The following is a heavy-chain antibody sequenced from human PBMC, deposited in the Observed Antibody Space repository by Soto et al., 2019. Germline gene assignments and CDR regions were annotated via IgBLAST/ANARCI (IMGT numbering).Heavy chain of an antibody. Sequence: QVQLVQSGAEVKKPGSSVKVSCKASGGTFSSYTISWVRQAPGQGLEWMGRIIPILGIANYAQKFQDRVTITADKSTSTAYMELSSLRSEDTAVYYCAREAYCSGGSCYSDFFDYWGQGTLVTVSS. J-gene: IGHJ4*02. V-gene: IGHV1-69*08. CDR1: GGTFSSYT. CDR3: AREAYCSGGSCYSDFFDY. CDR2: IIPILGIA. D-gene: IGHD2-15*01.